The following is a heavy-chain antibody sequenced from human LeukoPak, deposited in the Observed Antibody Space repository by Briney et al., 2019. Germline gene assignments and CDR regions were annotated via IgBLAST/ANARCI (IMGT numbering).Heavy chain of an antibody. CDR1: GGSFSGYY. Sequence: NASETLSLTCAVYGGSFSGYYWSWIRQPPGKGLEWIGEINHSGSTNYNPSLKSRVTISVDTSENQFSVKLSSVTAADTAVYYCARVHDSSGYKYYFDYWGPGTLVTVSS. D-gene: IGHD3-22*01. CDR3: ARVHDSSGYKYYFDY. CDR2: INHSGST. V-gene: IGHV4-34*01. J-gene: IGHJ4*02.